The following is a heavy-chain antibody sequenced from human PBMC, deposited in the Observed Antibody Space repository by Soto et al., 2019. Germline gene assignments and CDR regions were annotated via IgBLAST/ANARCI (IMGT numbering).Heavy chain of an antibody. CDR3: ANQKNDYGGLDDFDI. J-gene: IGHJ3*02. CDR1: GFTFSSYA. CDR2: ISGSGGST. D-gene: IGHD4-17*01. V-gene: IGHV3-23*01. Sequence: PGGSLRLSCAASGFTFSSYAMSWVRQAPGKGLEWVSAISGSGGSTYYADSVKGRFTISRDNSKNTLYLQMNSLRAEDTAVYYCANQKNDYGGLDDFDIWGQGTLDTVSS.